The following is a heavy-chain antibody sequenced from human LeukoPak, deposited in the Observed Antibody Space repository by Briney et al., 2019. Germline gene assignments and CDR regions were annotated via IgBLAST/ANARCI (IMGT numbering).Heavy chain of an antibody. V-gene: IGHV3-7*01. D-gene: IGHD3-9*01. CDR3: ARDKKLVISKVDY. CDR1: GFTFSSYW. J-gene: IGHJ4*02. CDR2: IKQDGSEK. Sequence: GGSLRLSCAASGFTFSSYWMSWVRQAPGKGLEWVANIKQDGSEKYYVDSVKGRFTISRDNAKNSLYLQMNSLRAEDTAVYYCARDKKLVISKVDYWGQGTLVIVSS.